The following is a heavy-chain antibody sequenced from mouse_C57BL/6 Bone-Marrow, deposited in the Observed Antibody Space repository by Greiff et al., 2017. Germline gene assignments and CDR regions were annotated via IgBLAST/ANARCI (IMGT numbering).Heavy chain of an antibody. CDR1: GFTFSSYA. V-gene: IGHV5-4*03. CDR3: ARGEAWFAY. Sequence: EVMLVESGGGLVKPGGSLKLSCAASGFTFSSYAMSWVRQTPEKRLEWVATISDGGSYTYYPDNVKGRFTISRDNAKNNLYLQMSHLKSEDTARYYCARGEAWFAYWGQGTLVTVSA. CDR2: ISDGGSYT. J-gene: IGHJ3*01.